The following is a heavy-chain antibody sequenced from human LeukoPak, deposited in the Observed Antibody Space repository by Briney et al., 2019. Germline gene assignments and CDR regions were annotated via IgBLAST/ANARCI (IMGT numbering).Heavy chain of an antibody. V-gene: IGHV3-23*01. CDR3: AKEGQLRNRGYSGYVSAYYFDY. Sequence: PGGSLRLSCAASGFTFSSYAMSWVRQAPGKGLEWVSAISGSGGSTYYADSVKGRFTISRDNSKNTLYLQMNSLRAEDTAVYYCAKEGQLRNRGYSGYVSAYYFDYWGQGTPVTVSS. J-gene: IGHJ4*02. CDR1: GFTFSSYA. CDR2: ISGSGGST. D-gene: IGHD5-12*01.